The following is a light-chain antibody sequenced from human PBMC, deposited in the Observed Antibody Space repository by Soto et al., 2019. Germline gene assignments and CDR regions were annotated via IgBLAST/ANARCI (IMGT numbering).Light chain of an antibody. CDR3: QQYENYWT. CDR2: DAS. V-gene: IGKV1-5*01. CDR1: QSISSW. Sequence: DIQMTQSPSTLSATAGDRVTITCRASQSISSWLAWCQQKPGKAPKLLIYDASNLESGVPSRFSGSGSGTEFTLTISNLQPDDIATYYCQQYENYWTFGQGTKVEIK. J-gene: IGKJ1*01.